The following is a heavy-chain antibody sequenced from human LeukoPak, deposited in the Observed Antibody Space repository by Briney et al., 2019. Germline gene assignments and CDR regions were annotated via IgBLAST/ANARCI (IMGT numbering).Heavy chain of an antibody. CDR2: ISGSGGST. Sequence: AGGSLRLSCAASGSTFSSYAMSWVRQAPGKGLEWVSAISGSGGSTYYADSVKGRFTISRDNSKNTLYLQMNSLRAEDTAVYYCANSGDYGGSSFDYWGQGTLVTVSS. D-gene: IGHD4-17*01. V-gene: IGHV3-23*01. J-gene: IGHJ4*02. CDR3: ANSGDYGGSSFDY. CDR1: GSTFSSYA.